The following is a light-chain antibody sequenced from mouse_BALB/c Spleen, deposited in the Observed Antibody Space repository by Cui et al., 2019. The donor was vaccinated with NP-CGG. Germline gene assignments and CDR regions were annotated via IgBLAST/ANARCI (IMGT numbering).Light chain of an antibody. Sequence: QAVVTQESAHTTSSGKTVTLTGRSSTGAVTTSNYANWVQEKPDQLFTGLIGGTNNRAPGVPARFSGSLIGDKAALTITGAQTEDEAIYFCALWYSNHWVFGGGTKLTVL. CDR1: TGAVTTSNY. CDR3: ALWYSNHWV. V-gene: IGLV1*01. J-gene: IGLJ1*01. CDR2: GTN.